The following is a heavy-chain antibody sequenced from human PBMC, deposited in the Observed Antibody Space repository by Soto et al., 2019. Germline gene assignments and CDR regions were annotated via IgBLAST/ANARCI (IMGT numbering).Heavy chain of an antibody. D-gene: IGHD1-26*01. CDR2: IYWDDSK. J-gene: IGHJ5*02. CDR1: GFSLTTDRVG. CDR3: AHAYGGRSLS. V-gene: IGHV2-5*02. Sequence: QITLKESGPTLVKPTQTLTLTCTFSGFSLTTDRVGVGWIRQPPGEALEWLAVIYWDDSKTYRPSLESRLPIPKETSKNQVALTMTNMDSLDTATYYCAHAYGGRSLSWGQGTLVTVSS.